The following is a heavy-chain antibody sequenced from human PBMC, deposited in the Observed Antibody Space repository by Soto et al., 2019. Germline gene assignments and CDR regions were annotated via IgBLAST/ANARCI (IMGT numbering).Heavy chain of an antibody. V-gene: IGHV4-59*01. CDR1: GGSISSYY. D-gene: IGHD3-16*01. CDR3: ARYYDYIWGSYTLDY. Sequence: QVQLQESGPGLVKPSETLSLTCTVSGGSISSYYWSWIRQPPGKGLEWIGYIYYSGSTNYNPSLKSRVTISVDTSKNHFSLKPSSVTAADTAVYYCARYYDYIWGSYTLDYWGQGTLVTVSS. J-gene: IGHJ4*02. CDR2: IYYSGST.